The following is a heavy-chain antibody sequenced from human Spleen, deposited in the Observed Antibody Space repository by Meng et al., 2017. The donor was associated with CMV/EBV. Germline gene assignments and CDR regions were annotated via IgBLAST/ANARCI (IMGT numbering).Heavy chain of an antibody. J-gene: IGHJ4*02. CDR2: IWYDGSNT. Sequence: ASGFTFSSYFTHWVRKATGKGLEWVAVIWYDGSNTYYADSVKGRFTISRDNSKNTLYLQMNSLRAEDTAVYYCAKDRAIVVATPFDYWGQGTLVTVSS. D-gene: IGHD1-26*01. CDR3: AKDRAIVVATPFDY. CDR1: GFTFSSYF. V-gene: IGHV3-33*06.